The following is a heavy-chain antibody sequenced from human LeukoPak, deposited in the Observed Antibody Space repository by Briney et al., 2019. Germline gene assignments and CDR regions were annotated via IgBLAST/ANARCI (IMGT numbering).Heavy chain of an antibody. CDR1: GFTFSSYA. CDR2: ISGSGGST. Sequence: GGSLRLSCVASGFTFSSYAMSWVRQVPGKGLEWVSAISGSGGSTYYADSVKGRFTISRDNSKNTLYLQMNSLRAEDTAVYYCAKVSRRDDFWSGYGPVDYWGQGTLVTVSS. D-gene: IGHD3-3*01. CDR3: AKVSRRDDFWSGYGPVDY. J-gene: IGHJ4*02. V-gene: IGHV3-23*01.